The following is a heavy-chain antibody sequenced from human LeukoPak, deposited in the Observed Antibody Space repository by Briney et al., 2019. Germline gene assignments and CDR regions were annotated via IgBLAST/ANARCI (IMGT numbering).Heavy chain of an antibody. Sequence: SETLSLTCTVSGYSISSGYYWGWIRQPPGKGLEWIGSIYHSGSTYYNPSLKSRVTISVDTSKNQFSLKLSSVTAADTAVYYCARDKYYFDYWGQGTLVTVSS. J-gene: IGHJ4*02. V-gene: IGHV4-38-2*02. CDR1: GYSISSGYY. CDR3: ARDKYYFDY. CDR2: IYHSGST.